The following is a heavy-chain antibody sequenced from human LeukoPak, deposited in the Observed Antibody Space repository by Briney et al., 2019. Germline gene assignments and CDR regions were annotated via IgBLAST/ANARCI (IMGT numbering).Heavy chain of an antibody. D-gene: IGHD3-22*01. J-gene: IGHJ4*02. CDR2: IKEDGTEK. V-gene: IGHV3-7*01. CDR1: GFTLSRFS. CDR3: ARDVFHDTGGYSY. Sequence: GGSLRLSCAASGFTLSRFSMSWVRQAPGKGLEWVANIKEDGTEKYYVHSAQGRFTISGDHTENSVYLQMSSLRAEDTAVYYCARDVFHDTGGYSYWGQGTLVTVSS.